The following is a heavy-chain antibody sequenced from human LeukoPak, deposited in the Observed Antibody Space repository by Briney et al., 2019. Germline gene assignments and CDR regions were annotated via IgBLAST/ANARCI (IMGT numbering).Heavy chain of an antibody. J-gene: IGHJ4*02. D-gene: IGHD4-11*01. CDR2: IGGSGRST. CDR3: SRSSNRHFES. CDR1: GFTLSSYS. Sequence: GGSLRLSCVGSGFTLSSYSMRWVRQAPGKGLEWVSDIGGSGRSTFYADSVKGRFTISRDNSKNTVHLQMNTLRAEDTALYYFSRSSNRHFESWGQGTFVSVSS. V-gene: IGHV3-23*01.